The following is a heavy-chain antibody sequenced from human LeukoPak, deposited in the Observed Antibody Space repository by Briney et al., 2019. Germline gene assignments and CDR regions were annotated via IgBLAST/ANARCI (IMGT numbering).Heavy chain of an antibody. CDR2: IEEEGGEK. CDR3: AKGAAIAANIFEY. Sequence: PAGPLRLSCVTSGFTFSNYCMRWVRQDPGKGLEWVVIIEEEGGEKYYVGSDKGRYTISIDDAKNARYLQMNSLRDEDTAVYFCAKGAAIAANIFEYWGQGTLVSLSS. V-gene: IGHV3-7*05. J-gene: IGHJ4*02. D-gene: IGHD2-15*01. CDR1: GFTFSNYC.